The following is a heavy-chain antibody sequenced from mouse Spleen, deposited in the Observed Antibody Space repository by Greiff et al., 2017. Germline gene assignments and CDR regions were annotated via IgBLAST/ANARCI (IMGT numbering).Heavy chain of an antibody. V-gene: IGHV2-6-1*01. CDR1: GFSLTSYG. CDR2: IWSDGST. J-gene: IGHJ4*01. Sequence: VKLVESGPGLVAPSQSLSITCTISGFSLTSYGVHWVRQPPGKGLEWLVVIWSDGSTTYNSALKSRLSISKDNSKSQVFLKVNSLQADDTAMYYCARHGNYDAMDYWGQGTSVTVSS. CDR3: ARHGNYDAMDY. D-gene: IGHD2-1*01.